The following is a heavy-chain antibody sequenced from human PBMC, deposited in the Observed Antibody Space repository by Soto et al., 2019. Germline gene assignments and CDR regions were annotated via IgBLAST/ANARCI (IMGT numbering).Heavy chain of an antibody. CDR2: ISASGGST. J-gene: IGHJ5*02. CDR1: GFTFSNFA. Sequence: VQLLESGGGLVEPGGSLRVSCAASGFTFSNFAMGWVRQAPGRGLEWISDISASGGSTNYANSVKGRYTISRDNSKNTLYLQMNSLRAEDTAVYYCASGHAGFDPWGQGTLVTVSS. CDR3: ASGHAGFDP. V-gene: IGHV3-23*01.